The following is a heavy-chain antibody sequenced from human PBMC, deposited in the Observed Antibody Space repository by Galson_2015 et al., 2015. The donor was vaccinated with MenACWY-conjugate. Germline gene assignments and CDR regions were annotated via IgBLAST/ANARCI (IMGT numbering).Heavy chain of an antibody. Sequence: SLLLSCAVSGFPFRPSWLPWVLPLPGKGLASVSCINGDESTTDYAASVKGRFTISRDNAKNTLFLQMNRLRTEDTAVYYCARGTNDWKGVDYWGQATLFNVSS. D-gene: IGHD2-8*01. V-gene: IGHV3-74*01. J-gene: IGHJ4*02. CDR2: INGDESTT. CDR3: ARGTNDWKGVDY. CDR1: GFPFRPSW.